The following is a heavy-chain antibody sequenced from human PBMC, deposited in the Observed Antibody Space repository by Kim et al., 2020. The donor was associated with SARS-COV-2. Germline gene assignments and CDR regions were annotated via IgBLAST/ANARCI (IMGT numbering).Heavy chain of an antibody. CDR2: ISHSGST. Sequence: ISHSGSTNYNPAHKSGVTISVDKSKNQFSLNLTSVTAADTAVYYCARDFDYWGQGTLVTVSS. V-gene: IGHV4-4*02. CDR3: ARDFDY. J-gene: IGHJ4*02.